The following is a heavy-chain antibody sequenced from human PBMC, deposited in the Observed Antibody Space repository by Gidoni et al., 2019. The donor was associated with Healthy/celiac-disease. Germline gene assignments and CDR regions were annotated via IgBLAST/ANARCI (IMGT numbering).Heavy chain of an antibody. V-gene: IGHV4-59*01. CDR1: GGSISSYY. J-gene: IGHJ6*02. D-gene: IGHD6-6*01. CDR3: ARDRVFQGMDV. CDR2: IYYSGST. Sequence: QVQLQESGPGLVKPSETLSLTCTVSGGSISSYYWSWIRQPPGKGLEWIGYIYYSGSTNYNPSLKSRVTISVDTSKNQFSLKLSSVTAADTAVYYCARDRVFQGMDVWGQGTTVTVSS.